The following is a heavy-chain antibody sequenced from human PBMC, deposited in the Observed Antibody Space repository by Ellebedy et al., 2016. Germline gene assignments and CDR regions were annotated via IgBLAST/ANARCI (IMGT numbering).Heavy chain of an antibody. CDR1: GFTFSSYA. CDR2: ISGSGGST. J-gene: IGHJ5*02. CDR3: AKDSSSWYLEKFDP. V-gene: IGHV3-23*01. Sequence: GGSLRLSXAASGFTFSSYAMSWVRQAPGKGLEWVSAISGSGGSTYYADSVKGRFTISRDNSKNTLYLQMNSLRAEDTAVYYCAKDSSSWYLEKFDPWGQGTLVTVSS. D-gene: IGHD6-13*01.